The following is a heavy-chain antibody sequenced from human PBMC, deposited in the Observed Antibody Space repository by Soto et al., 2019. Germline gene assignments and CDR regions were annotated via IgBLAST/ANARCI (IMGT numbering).Heavy chain of an antibody. D-gene: IGHD3-3*01. Sequence: GGSLRLSCAASGFTFSSYAMSWVRQAPGKGLEWVANIKQDGSEKYYVDSVKGRFTISRDNAKNSLYLQMNSLRAEDTAVYYCARVFHDFWSGYYPPSPASSGYDYWGQGTLVTVSS. CDR1: GFTFSSYA. V-gene: IGHV3-7*04. J-gene: IGHJ4*02. CDR3: ARVFHDFWSGYYPPSPASSGYDY. CDR2: IKQDGSEK.